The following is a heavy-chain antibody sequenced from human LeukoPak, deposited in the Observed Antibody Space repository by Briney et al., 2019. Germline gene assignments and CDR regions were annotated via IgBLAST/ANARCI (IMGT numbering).Heavy chain of an antibody. CDR3: ARVGRYYDSSGYYFVRAFDI. CDR2: INHSGST. J-gene: IGHJ3*02. V-gene: IGHV4-34*01. CDR1: GGSFSGYY. D-gene: IGHD3-22*01. Sequence: SETLSLTCAVYGGSFSGYYWSWIRQPPGKGLEWIGEINHSGSTNYNPSLKSRVTISVDTSKNQFFLKLSSVTAADTAVYYCARVGRYYDSSGYYFVRAFDIWGQGTMVTVSS.